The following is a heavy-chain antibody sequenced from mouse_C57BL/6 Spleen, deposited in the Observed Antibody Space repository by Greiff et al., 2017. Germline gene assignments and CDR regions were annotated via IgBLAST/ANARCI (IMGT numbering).Heavy chain of an antibody. D-gene: IGHD2-4*01. CDR1: GYAFTNYL. Sequence: VQVVESGAELVRPGTSVKVSCKASGYAFTNYLIEWVKQRPGQGLEWIGVINPGSGGTNYNEKFKGKATLTADKSSSTAYMQLSSLTSEDSAVYFCARSTYDYDGFAYWGQGTLVTVSA. J-gene: IGHJ3*01. V-gene: IGHV1-54*01. CDR3: ARSTYDYDGFAY. CDR2: INPGSGGT.